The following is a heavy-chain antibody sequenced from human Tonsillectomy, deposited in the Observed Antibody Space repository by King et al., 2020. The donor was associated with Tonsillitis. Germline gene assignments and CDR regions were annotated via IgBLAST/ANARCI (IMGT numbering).Heavy chain of an antibody. D-gene: IGHD1-26*01. V-gene: IGHV4-39*01. CDR3: ARQTEQVRGSGFDP. CDR1: GGSISSRSYY. J-gene: IGHJ5*02. Sequence: QLQESGPGLVKPSETLSLTCTVSGGSISSRSYYWGWIRQPPGKGLEWIGSIYYSGSTYYNPSLKSRVTISVDTSKNQFSLKLSSVTAADTAVYYCARQTEQVRGSGFDPWGKGTLVTVSS. CDR2: IYYSGST.